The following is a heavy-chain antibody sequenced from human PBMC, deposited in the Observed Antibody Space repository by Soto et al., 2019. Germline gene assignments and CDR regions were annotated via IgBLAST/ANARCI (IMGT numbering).Heavy chain of an antibody. CDR3: ARGPYCSGGSCYPNWFDP. D-gene: IGHD2-15*01. V-gene: IGHV1-8*01. Sequence: ASVKVSCKASGYTFTSYDINWVRQATGQGLEWMGWMNPNSGNTNYAQKFRGWVTMTRDTSISTAYMELSRLRSDDTAVYYCARGPYCSGGSCYPNWFDPWGQGTLVTVSS. CDR2: MNPNSGNT. J-gene: IGHJ5*02. CDR1: GYTFTSYD.